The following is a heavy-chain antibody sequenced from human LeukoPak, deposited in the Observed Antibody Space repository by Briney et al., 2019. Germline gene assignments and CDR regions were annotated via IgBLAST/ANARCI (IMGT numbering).Heavy chain of an antibody. D-gene: IGHD3-22*01. CDR1: GGSISSYY. Sequence: SVTLSLTCTVSGGSISSYYWSWIRQPPGKGLEWIGYIYYSGSTNYNPSLKSRVTISVDTSKNQFSLKLSSVTAADTAVYYCARGGTMIVDWGQGTLVTVSS. CDR2: IYYSGST. J-gene: IGHJ4*02. CDR3: ARGGTMIVD. V-gene: IGHV4-59*01.